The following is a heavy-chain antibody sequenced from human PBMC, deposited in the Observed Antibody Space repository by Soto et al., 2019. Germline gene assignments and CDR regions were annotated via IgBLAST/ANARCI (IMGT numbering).Heavy chain of an antibody. Sequence: SLTLSCAASGVTFSSYGMHMVRQAPGKGLERVAVISYDGSNTFYADSVRGRFTISRDNSKNTLYLQMNSLRAEDTAVYYCAKPYCSGGTCYSFSSDVDYWGQGTLVTV. CDR1: GVTFSSYG. CDR2: ISYDGSNT. D-gene: IGHD2-15*01. J-gene: IGHJ4*02. V-gene: IGHV3-30*18. CDR3: AKPYCSGGTCYSFSSDVDY.